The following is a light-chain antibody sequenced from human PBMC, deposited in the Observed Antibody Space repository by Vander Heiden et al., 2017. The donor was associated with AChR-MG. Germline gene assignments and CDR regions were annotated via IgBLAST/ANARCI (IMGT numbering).Light chain of an antibody. CDR3: QQHNNWPPWT. J-gene: IGKJ1*01. CDR2: GAS. V-gene: IGKV3D-15*01. Sequence: VLTPPPATLSVSPGERATLSCRASQSISINLAWYQQKAGQAPRLLIYGASTRATGIPARFSGSGSGTEFTLTISSLESEDFAVYYCQQHNNWPPWTFGQGTKVEIK. CDR1: QSISIN.